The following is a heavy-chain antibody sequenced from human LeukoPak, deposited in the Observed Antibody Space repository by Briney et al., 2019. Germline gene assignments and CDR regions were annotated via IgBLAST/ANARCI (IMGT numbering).Heavy chain of an antibody. J-gene: IGHJ4*02. CDR2: IYYSGST. D-gene: IGHD4-17*01. CDR1: GGSISSYY. CDR3: ARHGPGDYGDYGFDY. Sequence: SETLSLTRTVSGGSISSYYWSWIRQPPGKGLEWIGYIYYSGSTNYNPSLRSRVTISVDTSKNQFSLKLSSVTAADTAVYYCARHGPGDYGDYGFDYWGQGTLVTVSS. V-gene: IGHV4-59*08.